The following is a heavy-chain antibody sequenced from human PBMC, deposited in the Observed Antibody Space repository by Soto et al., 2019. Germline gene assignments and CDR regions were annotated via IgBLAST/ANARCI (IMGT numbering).Heavy chain of an antibody. CDR1: GYSFTSYW. Sequence: GESLKISCKGSGYSFTSYWIGWVRQMPGKGLEWMGIIYPGDSDTRYSPSFQGQVTISADKSISTAYLQWSSLKASDTAMYYCARRGYYYDSSGYYYYFDYWGQGTLVTVFS. CDR2: IYPGDSDT. CDR3: ARRGYYYDSSGYYYYFDY. J-gene: IGHJ4*02. V-gene: IGHV5-51*01. D-gene: IGHD3-22*01.